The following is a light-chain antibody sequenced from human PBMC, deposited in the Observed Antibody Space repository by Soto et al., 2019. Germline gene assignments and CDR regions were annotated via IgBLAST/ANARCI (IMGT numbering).Light chain of an antibody. CDR1: QSISSW. CDR2: AAS. Sequence: DIQMTQSPSTLSASVGDRVTITCLASQSISSWLAWYQQKPGKAPNLLIYAASSLQSGVPSRFSGSGSGTEFTLTISSLQPDDFATYYCQHYNSYSEAFGQGTKVDI. V-gene: IGKV1-5*01. J-gene: IGKJ1*01. CDR3: QHYNSYSEA.